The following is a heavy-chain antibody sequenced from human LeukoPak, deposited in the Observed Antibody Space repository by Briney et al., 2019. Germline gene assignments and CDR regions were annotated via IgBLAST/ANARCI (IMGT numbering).Heavy chain of an antibody. CDR3: AREIAVPYSFDT. V-gene: IGHV4-59*12. CDR2: IYYSGST. D-gene: IGHD6-19*01. Sequence: SETLTLTCTVSGGSISSYYWSWIRQPPGKGLEWIGYIYYSGSTNYNPSLKSRVTISVDKSKNQFSLNLSSVTAADTAVYYCAREIAVPYSFDTWAQETLVTVSS. J-gene: IGHJ4*02. CDR1: GGSISSYY.